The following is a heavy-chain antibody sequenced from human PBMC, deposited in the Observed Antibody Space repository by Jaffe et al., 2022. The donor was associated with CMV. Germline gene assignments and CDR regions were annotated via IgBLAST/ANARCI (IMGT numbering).Heavy chain of an antibody. CDR3: AKSYSGSGSYPYYYYGMDV. CDR2: ISWDGGST. J-gene: IGHJ6*02. Sequence: EVQLVESGGVVVQPGGSLRLSCAASGFTFDDYTMHWVRQAPGKGLEWVSLISWDGGSTYYADSVKGRFTISRDNSKNSLYLQMNSLRTEDTALYYCAKSYSGSGSYPYYYYGMDVWGQGTTVTVSS. D-gene: IGHD3-10*01. V-gene: IGHV3-43*01. CDR1: GFTFDDYT.